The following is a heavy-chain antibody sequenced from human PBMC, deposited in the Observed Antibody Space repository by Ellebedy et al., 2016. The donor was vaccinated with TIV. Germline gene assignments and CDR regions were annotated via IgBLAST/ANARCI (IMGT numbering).Heavy chain of an antibody. D-gene: IGHD3-22*01. CDR2: IYPGDSDT. V-gene: IGHV5-51*01. Sequence: GESLKISXQGSGYSFTSYWIGWVRQMPGKGLEWMGIIYPGDSDTRYSPSFQGQVTISADKSISTAYLQWSSLKASDTAMYYCARRREPDYYDSSGYLFDYWGQGTLVTVSS. J-gene: IGHJ4*02. CDR1: GYSFTSYW. CDR3: ARRREPDYYDSSGYLFDY.